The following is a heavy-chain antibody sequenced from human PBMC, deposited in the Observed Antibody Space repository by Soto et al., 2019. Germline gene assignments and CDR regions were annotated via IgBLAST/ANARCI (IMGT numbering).Heavy chain of an antibody. D-gene: IGHD2-15*01. CDR1: GYSFTSYW. Sequence: PGESLKISCKGSGYSFTSYWIGWVRQMPGKGLEWMGIIYPGDSDTRYSPSFQGQVTISVDKSISTAYLQWSSLKASDTAMYYCARQSGYCSGGSCYSPNYYYYYGMDVWGQGTTVTVSS. J-gene: IGHJ6*02. V-gene: IGHV5-51*01. CDR3: ARQSGYCSGGSCYSPNYYYYYGMDV. CDR2: IYPGDSDT.